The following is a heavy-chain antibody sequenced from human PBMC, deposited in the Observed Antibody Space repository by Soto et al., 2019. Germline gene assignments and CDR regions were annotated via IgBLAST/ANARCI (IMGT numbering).Heavy chain of an antibody. J-gene: IGHJ6*02. D-gene: IGHD3-22*01. CDR2: IKSKTDGGTT. CDR3: TATRITMIVVVKSDV. Sequence: GGSLRLSCAASGFTFSNAWMNWVRQAPGKGLEWVGRIKSKTDGGTTDYAAPVKGRFTISRDDSKNTLYLQMNSLKTEDTAVYYCTATRITMIVVVKSDVWGQGTTVTV. V-gene: IGHV3-15*07. CDR1: GFTFSNAW.